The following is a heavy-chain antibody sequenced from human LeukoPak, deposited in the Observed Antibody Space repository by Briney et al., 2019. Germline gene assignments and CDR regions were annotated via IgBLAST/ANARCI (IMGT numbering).Heavy chain of an antibody. CDR2: IYSVGSP. CDR1: GGSINDYF. CDR3: ARSPSGYDYPNWFDP. V-gene: IGHV4-4*09. D-gene: IGHD5-12*01. Sequence: SETLSLTCTVSGGSINDYFWGWIRQPPGKGLDWIGHIYSVGSPTCSPSLMSRVSISVDTSKNQFSLKLSSVTAADTAVYYCARSPSGYDYPNWFDPWGQGTLVTVSS. J-gene: IGHJ5*02.